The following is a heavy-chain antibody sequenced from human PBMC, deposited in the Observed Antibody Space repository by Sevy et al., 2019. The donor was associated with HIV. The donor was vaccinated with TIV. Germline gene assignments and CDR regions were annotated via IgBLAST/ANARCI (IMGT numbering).Heavy chain of an antibody. CDR3: ARSPPIVVVPGAPSWFDP. V-gene: IGHV4-34*01. Sequence: SETLSLTCAVHGGSFSGYYWNWIRQPPGKGLEWIGEINHSGSTNYNPSLKSGVTISVDTSKNQFSLKLSSVTAADTVVYYCARSPPIVVVPGAPSWFDPWGQGTLVTVSS. J-gene: IGHJ5*02. D-gene: IGHD2-2*01. CDR1: GGSFSGYY. CDR2: INHSGST.